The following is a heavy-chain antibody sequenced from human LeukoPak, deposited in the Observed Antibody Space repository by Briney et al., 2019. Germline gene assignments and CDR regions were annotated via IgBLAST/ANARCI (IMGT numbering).Heavy chain of an antibody. Sequence: GGSLRLSCAASGFTFSNYGMHWVRQAPGKGLEWVAIISYDGSNKYYADSVKGRFTISRDNSKNTLCLQMNSLRAEDTAVYYCAKRAYSSSWFADYFDYWGQGTLVTVSS. D-gene: IGHD6-13*01. CDR2: ISYDGSNK. CDR1: GFTFSNYG. V-gene: IGHV3-30*18. J-gene: IGHJ4*02. CDR3: AKRAYSSSWFADYFDY.